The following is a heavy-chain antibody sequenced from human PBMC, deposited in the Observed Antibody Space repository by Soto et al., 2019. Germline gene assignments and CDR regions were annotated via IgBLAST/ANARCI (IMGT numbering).Heavy chain of an antibody. CDR2: ISSSSSYI. J-gene: IGHJ6*02. Sequence: GGSLRLSCAASGFTFSSYSMNWVRQAPGKGLEWVSSISSSSSYIYYADSVQGRFTISRDNAKNSLYLQMNSLRAEDTAVYYCARAMVGGEYYYGMDVWGQGTTVTVSS. V-gene: IGHV3-21*01. CDR3: ARAMVGGEYYYGMDV. CDR1: GFTFSSYS. D-gene: IGHD3-10*01.